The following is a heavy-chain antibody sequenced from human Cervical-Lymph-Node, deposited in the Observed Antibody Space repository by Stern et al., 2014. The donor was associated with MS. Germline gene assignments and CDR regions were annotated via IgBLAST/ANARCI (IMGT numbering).Heavy chain of an antibody. Sequence: QVQLQESGPGLVKPSQTLSLTCTVSGGSISSCDYYWSWIRQPPGKGLEWIGYIYYSGSTYYNPSLKSRVTISVDTSKNQFSLKLSSVTAADTAVYYCASANCSSTSCPNWFDPWGQGTLVTVSS. CDR3: ASANCSSTSCPNWFDP. D-gene: IGHD2-2*01. CDR2: IYYSGST. V-gene: IGHV4-30-4*01. J-gene: IGHJ5*02. CDR1: GGSISSCDYY.